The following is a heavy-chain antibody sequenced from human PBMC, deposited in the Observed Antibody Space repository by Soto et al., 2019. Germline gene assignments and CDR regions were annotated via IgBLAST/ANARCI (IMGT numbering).Heavy chain of an antibody. Sequence: ASVKVSCKASGYTFTSYAMHWVRQAPGQRLEWMGWINAGNGNTKYSQKFQGRVTITRDTSASTAYMELSSLRSEDTAVYYCAREAETTGVYTYYYYYMDVWGKGTTVTVSS. CDR2: INAGNGNT. D-gene: IGHD4-4*01. CDR3: AREAETTGVYTYYYYYMDV. V-gene: IGHV1-3*01. J-gene: IGHJ6*03. CDR1: GYTFTSYA.